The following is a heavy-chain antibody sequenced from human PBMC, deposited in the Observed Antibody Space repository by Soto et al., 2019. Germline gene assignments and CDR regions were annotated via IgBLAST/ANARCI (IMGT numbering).Heavy chain of an antibody. CDR1: GGTFSSYR. CDR3: VRDSGAKLSSS. CDR2: IVPIYRTA. J-gene: IGHJ4*02. V-gene: IGHV1-69*01. D-gene: IGHD2-2*01. Sequence: QVQLVQSGAEVKKPGSSVKVSCKASGGTFSSYRINWVRQAPGQGLEWVGGIVPIYRTADYAQKFQGRVTITADAAGRTAYMELRSLKSQDTAVYYCVRDSGAKLSSSWGQGTLVTVSS.